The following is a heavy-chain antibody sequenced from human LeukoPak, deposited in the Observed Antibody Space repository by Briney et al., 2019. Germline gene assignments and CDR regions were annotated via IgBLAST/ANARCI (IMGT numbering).Heavy chain of an antibody. J-gene: IGHJ4*02. V-gene: IGHV3-74*01. CDR2: IRSDGSDA. D-gene: IGHD2-15*01. CDR1: GFTFSDTW. Sequence: GGSLRLSCAASGFTFSDTWMHWVRQAPGKGLVWVSRIRSDGSDARYAESVKGRFIISRDNSKNTLYLQMNSLTAEDTAVYYCAKLSGSSWPSDYWGQGTLVTVSS. CDR3: AKLSGSSWPSDY.